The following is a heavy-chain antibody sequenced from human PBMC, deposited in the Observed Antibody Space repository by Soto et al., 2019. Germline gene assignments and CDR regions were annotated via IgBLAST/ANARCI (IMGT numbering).Heavy chain of an antibody. CDR3: AKEGVRDSSISLYFFVQ. CDR1: GFPFINYA. V-gene: IGHV3-23*01. Sequence: EVQLLDSGGGSVQPGGSLRLSCAASGFPFINYAMHWVRQAPGKGLEWVSAISGSGGRTYYGDSVKGRFTISRDNSKDTLYLHMNRLTAEDTAVYFCAKEGVRDSSISLYFFVQWGQGTLVTVSS. CDR2: ISGSGGRT. J-gene: IGHJ4*02. D-gene: IGHD3-10*01.